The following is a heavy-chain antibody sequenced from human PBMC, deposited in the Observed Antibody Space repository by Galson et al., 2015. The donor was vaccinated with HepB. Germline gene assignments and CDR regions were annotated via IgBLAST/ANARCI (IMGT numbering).Heavy chain of an antibody. J-gene: IGHJ6*03. V-gene: IGHV3-74*01. CDR3: AKPTATTGPYSYYDMDV. CDR1: GFTFSSYW. Sequence: SLRLSCAASGFTFSSYWMHWVRQAPGKGLLWVSRINSDGSSTSYAESVKGRSTISRDNAKNTLYLQMNSLRAEDTAVYYCAKPTATTGPYSYYDMDVWGKGTTVTVSS. CDR2: INSDGSST. D-gene: IGHD4-17*01.